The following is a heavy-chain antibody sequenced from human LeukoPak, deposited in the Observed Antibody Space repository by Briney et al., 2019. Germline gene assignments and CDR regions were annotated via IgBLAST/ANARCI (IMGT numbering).Heavy chain of an antibody. J-gene: IGHJ4*02. D-gene: IGHD3-9*01. Sequence: GGSLRLSCEGSGFPFGSYVMSWVRQAPGKGLEWIAYINHNAEMIFYPYFVKGRLTISRDNPKKSLYLQMNALRYEDTAIYYCARDHDWAFDLWGQGTLVTVSS. V-gene: IGHV3-48*02. CDR1: GFPFGSYV. CDR3: ARDHDWAFDL. CDR2: INHNAEMI.